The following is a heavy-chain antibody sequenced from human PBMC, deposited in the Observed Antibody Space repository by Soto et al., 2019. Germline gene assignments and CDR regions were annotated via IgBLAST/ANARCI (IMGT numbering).Heavy chain of an antibody. CDR2: MYYSGTT. D-gene: IGHD6-13*01. J-gene: IGHJ6*02. CDR1: GGNVNNNYW. Sequence: TSETLSLTSAVSGGNVNNNYWWGWIRQPPGKGLEWIGYMYYSGTTYYNPSLKSRVTMSVDTSKNQFSLKLSSVTAADTAVYYCARATASSSWYGTYYYYYGMDVWGQGTTVTV. V-gene: IGHV4-28*03. CDR3: ARATASSSWYGTYYYYYGMDV.